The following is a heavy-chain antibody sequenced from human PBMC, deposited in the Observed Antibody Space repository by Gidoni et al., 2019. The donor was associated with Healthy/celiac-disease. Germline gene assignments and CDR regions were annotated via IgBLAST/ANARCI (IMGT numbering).Heavy chain of an antibody. D-gene: IGHD6-19*01. J-gene: IGHJ4*02. Sequence: EVQLVESGGGLVQPGGSLRLSCAASGFTFSSYWMSWVRQAPGKGLEWVANIKQDGSEKYYVDSVKGRFTISRDNAKNSLYLQMNSLRAEDTAVYYCASYGSGWRLRPEGYWGQGTLVTVSS. CDR3: ASYGSGWRLRPEGY. V-gene: IGHV3-7*03. CDR2: IKQDGSEK. CDR1: GFTFSSYW.